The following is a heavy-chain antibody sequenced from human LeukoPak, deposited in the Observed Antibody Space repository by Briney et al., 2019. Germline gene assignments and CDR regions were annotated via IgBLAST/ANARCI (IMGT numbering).Heavy chain of an antibody. D-gene: IGHD4-23*01. V-gene: IGHV3-30*02. CDR3: VKGISEWGNFHT. Sequence: GRSLRLSCAASGFSLDHYVMYWVRQAPGKGLEWLTLSRADTTGEYYADSVKGRFIVTRDNSRNILSLQMNSLSTEDTAMYYCVKGISEWGNFHTWGQGTRVTVYS. J-gene: IGHJ5*02. CDR1: GFSLDHYV. CDR2: SRADTTGE.